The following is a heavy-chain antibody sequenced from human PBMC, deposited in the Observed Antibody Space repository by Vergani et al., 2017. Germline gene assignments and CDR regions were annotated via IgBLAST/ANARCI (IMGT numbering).Heavy chain of an antibody. CDR2: IYYSGST. V-gene: IGHV4-30-4*01. J-gene: IGHJ5*02. D-gene: IGHD4-17*01. CDR3: AGEREDMTTVTRLFAP. Sequence: QVQLQESGPGLVKPSQTLSLTCTVSGGSISSGDYYWSWIRQPPGKGLEWIGYIYYSGSTYYNPSLKSRVTISVDTSKSQFSRKLSSVTAPDTAVYYCAGEREDMTTVTRLFAPWGQGTLVTVSS. CDR1: GGSISSGDYY.